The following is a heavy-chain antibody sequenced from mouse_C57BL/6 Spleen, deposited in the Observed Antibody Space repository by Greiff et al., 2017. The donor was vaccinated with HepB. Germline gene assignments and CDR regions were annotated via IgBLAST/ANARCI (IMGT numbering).Heavy chain of an antibody. V-gene: IGHV1-82*01. J-gene: IGHJ4*01. D-gene: IGHD2-2*01. Sequence: QVQLKESGPELVKPGASVKISCKASGYAFSSSWMNWVKQRPGKGLEWIGRIYPGDGDTNYNGKFKGKATLTADKSSSTAYMQLSSLTSEDSAVYFCARGGYEGSYYAMDYWGQGTSVTVSS. CDR3: ARGGYEGSYYAMDY. CDR1: GYAFSSSW. CDR2: IYPGDGDT.